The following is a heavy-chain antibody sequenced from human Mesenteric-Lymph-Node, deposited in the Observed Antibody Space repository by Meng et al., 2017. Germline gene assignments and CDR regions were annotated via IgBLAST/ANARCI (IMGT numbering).Heavy chain of an antibody. Sequence: QVQLVHDGADVKKPGAHVKVSCKAAGSTFTSYAIHWLRQDPGQRLEWMGWINGGNGKTKYSQKFQGRVTITRDTSASTAYMELSSLRSEDTAVYYCARDVVVPAALTVRIDYWGQGTLVTVSS. V-gene: IGHV1-3*01. J-gene: IGHJ4*02. CDR1: GSTFTSYA. CDR2: INGGNGKT. D-gene: IGHD2-2*01. CDR3: ARDVVVPAALTVRIDY.